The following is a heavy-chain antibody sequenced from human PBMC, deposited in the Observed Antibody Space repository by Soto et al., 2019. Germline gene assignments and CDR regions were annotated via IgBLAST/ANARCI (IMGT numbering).Heavy chain of an antibody. CDR1: GGSITSSTYY. J-gene: IGHJ5*02. V-gene: IGHV4-39*01. CDR3: ARHYRGTNVALMVLNWFDP. Sequence: SETLSLTCTVSGGSITSSTYYWGWMRQPPGKGLEWIGSIHHSGTAYYNPSLRSRATISVDTSRDHFSLRLASLTATDTAVYYCARHYRGTNVALMVLNWFDPWGQGTLVTVSS. D-gene: IGHD2-8*01. CDR2: IHHSGTA.